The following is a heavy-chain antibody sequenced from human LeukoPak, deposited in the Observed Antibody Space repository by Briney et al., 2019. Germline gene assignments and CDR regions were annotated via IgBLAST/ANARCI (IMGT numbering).Heavy chain of an antibody. V-gene: IGHV3-53*04. CDR3: ARVNGGGFDH. CDR1: GFTVSSNY. CDR2: IYSGGRT. D-gene: IGHD3-10*01. Sequence: GGSLRLSCAASGFTVSSNYMIWVRQAPGKGLDWVPDIYSGGRTYYADSVKGRFPISSHNSKNTLYLQMNSLRAEDTAVYYCARVNGGGFDHWGQGTLVTVSA. J-gene: IGHJ4*02.